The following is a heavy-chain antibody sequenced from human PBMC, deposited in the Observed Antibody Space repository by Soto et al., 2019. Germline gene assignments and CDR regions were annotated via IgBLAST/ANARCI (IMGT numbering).Heavy chain of an antibody. CDR3: ARRSYYDSSGGGHAFDI. Sequence: SETLSLTCTVSGGSISSSRYYWGWIRQPPGKGLEWIGSIYYSGSTYYNPSLKSRVTISVDTSKNQFSLKLSSVTAADTAVYYCARRSYYDSSGGGHAFDIWGQGTMVTVSS. D-gene: IGHD3-22*01. V-gene: IGHV4-39*01. J-gene: IGHJ3*02. CDR2: IYYSGST. CDR1: GGSISSSRYY.